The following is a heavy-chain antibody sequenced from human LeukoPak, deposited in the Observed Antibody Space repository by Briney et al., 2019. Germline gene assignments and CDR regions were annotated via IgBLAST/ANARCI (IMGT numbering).Heavy chain of an antibody. V-gene: IGHV1-2*02. CDR1: GYTFTGYY. CDR2: INPNSGGT. J-gene: IGHJ5*02. CDR3: ARGLRITMVRGARANWFGP. D-gene: IGHD3-10*01. Sequence: ASVKVSCKASGYTFTGYYMHWVRQAPGQGPEWMGWINPNSGGTNYAQKFQGRVTMTRDTSISTAYMELSRLRSDDTAVYYCARGLRITMVRGARANWFGPWGQGTLVTVSS.